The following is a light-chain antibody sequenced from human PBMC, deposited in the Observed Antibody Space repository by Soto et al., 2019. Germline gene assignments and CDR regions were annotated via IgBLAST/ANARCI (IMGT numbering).Light chain of an antibody. V-gene: IGKV3-20*01. J-gene: IGKJ1*01. CDR3: QQYGDSPWT. Sequence: EIVLTHSPGTLSLSPWERATLSCRASQSVSSSYLAWYQQKPGQAPRLLIYDASSRATGIPDRFSGSGSGTDFTLTISRLEPEDFAVYYCQQYGDSPWTFGQGTKVDIK. CDR1: QSVSSSY. CDR2: DAS.